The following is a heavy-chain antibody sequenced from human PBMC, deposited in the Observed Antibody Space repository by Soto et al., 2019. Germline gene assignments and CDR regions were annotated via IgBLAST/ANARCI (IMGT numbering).Heavy chain of an antibody. D-gene: IGHD2-15*01. V-gene: IGHV1-3*01. CDR3: ARDLGGWPDY. CDR2: INAGNGNT. CDR1: GYTFSSYA. Sequence: SVKVSWKGAGYTFSSYAMHWVRQATGQRLEWMGWINAGNGNTKYSQKFQGRVTITRDTSASTAYMELSSLRSEDTAVYYCARDLGGWPDYWGQGTLVTVSS. J-gene: IGHJ4*02.